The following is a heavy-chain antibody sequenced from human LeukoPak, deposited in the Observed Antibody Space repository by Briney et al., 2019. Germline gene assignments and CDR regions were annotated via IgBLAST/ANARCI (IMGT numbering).Heavy chain of an antibody. CDR1: EFTFSSYS. Sequence: GGSLRLSCAASEFTFSSYSMNWVRQAPGKGLEWVSAISGSGGSTYYADSVKGRFTISRDNSKNTLYLQMNSLRAEDTAVYYCAKGARITMIVVVSVVYFDYWGQGTLVTVSS. D-gene: IGHD3-22*01. CDR2: ISGSGGST. J-gene: IGHJ4*02. CDR3: AKGARITMIVVVSVVYFDY. V-gene: IGHV3-23*01.